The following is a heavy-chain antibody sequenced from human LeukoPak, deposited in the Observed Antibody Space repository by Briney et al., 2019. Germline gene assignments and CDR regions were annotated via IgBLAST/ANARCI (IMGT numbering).Heavy chain of an antibody. J-gene: IGHJ4*02. CDR3: ARDGGAWGIYSYGLGFDY. CDR1: GGSISSGGYY. V-gene: IGHV4-30-2*01. CDR2: IYHSGST. D-gene: IGHD5-18*01. Sequence: KPSETLSLTCTVSGGSISSGGYYWSWIRQPPGKGLEWIGYIYHSGSTYYNPSLKSRVTISVDRSKNQFSLKLSSVTAADTAVYYCARDGGAWGIYSYGLGFDYWGQGTLVTVSS.